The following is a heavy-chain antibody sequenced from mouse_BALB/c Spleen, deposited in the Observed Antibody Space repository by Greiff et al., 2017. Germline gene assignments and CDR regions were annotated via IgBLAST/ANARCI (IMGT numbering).Heavy chain of an antibody. CDR1: GFTFSGYA. CDR2: ISSGGST. D-gene: IGHD1-1*01. J-gene: IGHJ1*01. V-gene: IGHV5-6-5*01. Sequence: EVLLVESGGGLVKPGGSLKLSCAASGFTFSGYAMSWVRQTPEKRLEWVASISSGGSTYYPYSVKGRFTISRDNARNILYLQMSSLRSEDTAMYYCARPYYGSRTHWDFDVWGAGTTVTVSS. CDR3: ARPYYGSRTHWDFDV.